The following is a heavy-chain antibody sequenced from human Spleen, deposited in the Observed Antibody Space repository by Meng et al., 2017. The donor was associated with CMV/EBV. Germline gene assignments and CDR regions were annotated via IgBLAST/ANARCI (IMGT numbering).Heavy chain of an antibody. CDR3: AADLLWELVPLDFGC. CDR2: IIFGSGNT. Sequence: SVKVSCKASGFTFSRPALQWIRQARGQRLEWVGWIIFGSGNTNYAQKFQERVTITRDVSTSTAYMEMSSLRSDDTAIYYCAADLLWELVPLDFGCWGQGTLVTVSS. CDR1: GFTFSRPA. V-gene: IGHV1-58*01. D-gene: IGHD1-26*01. J-gene: IGHJ4*02.